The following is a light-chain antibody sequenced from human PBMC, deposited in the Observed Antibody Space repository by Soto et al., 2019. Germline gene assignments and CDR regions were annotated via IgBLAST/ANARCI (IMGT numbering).Light chain of an antibody. CDR2: KAS. CDR1: QSIDTW. V-gene: IGKV1-5*03. J-gene: IGKJ1*01. CDR3: QQYNSYRA. Sequence: DIPMTHSPSPLSASVGGRVTITSRASQSIDTWLAWHQQKPGQVPKLLISKASNLESGVPSMFSGSGSGTEFTLTISSLQPDDSATYYCQQYNSYRACGQGTKVEI.